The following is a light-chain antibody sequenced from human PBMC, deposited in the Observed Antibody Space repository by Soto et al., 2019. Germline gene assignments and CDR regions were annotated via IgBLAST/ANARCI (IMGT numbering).Light chain of an antibody. Sequence: QLVLTQSPSASASLGASVKLTCTLSSGHSSYAIAWHQQQPEKGPRYLMKVNSDGSHSKGDGIPDRFSGSSSGAERYLTFSSLQSEDEADYYCQTWGTGIVVFGGGTKVTVL. CDR1: SGHSSYA. CDR2: VNSDGSH. J-gene: IGLJ2*01. V-gene: IGLV4-69*01. CDR3: QTWGTGIVV.